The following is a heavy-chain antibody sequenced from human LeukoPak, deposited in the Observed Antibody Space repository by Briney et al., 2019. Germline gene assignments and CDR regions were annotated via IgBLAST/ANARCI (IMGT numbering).Heavy chain of an antibody. Sequence: GGSLRLSCAASGFTVSNKYMAWVRQAPGKGLEWVSLIYSDGRTYYADSVKGRCTISRDNSKNTLYLQMNSLRVEDTAVYYCARGLFLSGYLDAFDIWGQGTVVTVSS. CDR1: GFTVSNKY. J-gene: IGHJ3*02. D-gene: IGHD3-22*01. CDR2: IYSDGRT. CDR3: ARGLFLSGYLDAFDI. V-gene: IGHV3-53*01.